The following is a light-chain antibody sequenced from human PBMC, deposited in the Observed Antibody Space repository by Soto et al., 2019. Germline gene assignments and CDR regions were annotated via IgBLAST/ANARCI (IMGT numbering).Light chain of an antibody. CDR1: QTVIRN. V-gene: IGKV3-15*01. CDR3: QQYNNWPLT. J-gene: IGKJ4*01. CDR2: DTS. Sequence: DIVLTQSPDTLSLSPGERATLSCRASQTVIRNYLAWYQQRPGQAPRLLIYDTSTRATGIPARFSGSGSGTEFTLTISSLQSEDFAVYYCQQYNNWPLTFGGGTKVDIK.